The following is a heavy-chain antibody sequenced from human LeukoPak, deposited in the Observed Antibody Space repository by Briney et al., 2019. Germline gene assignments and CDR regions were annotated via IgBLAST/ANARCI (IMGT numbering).Heavy chain of an antibody. CDR1: GYTFTSYG. V-gene: IGHV1-18*01. CDR2: ISAYNGNT. D-gene: IGHD2-2*02. Sequence: ASVKVSCKASGYTFTSYGISWVRQAPGQGLEWMGWISAYNGNTNYAQKLQGRVTMTTDTSTSTAHMELRSLRSDDTAVYYCARAPRLIVVVPAAILGNYYYYMDVWGKGTTVTVSS. CDR3: ARAPRLIVVVPAAILGNYYYYMDV. J-gene: IGHJ6*03.